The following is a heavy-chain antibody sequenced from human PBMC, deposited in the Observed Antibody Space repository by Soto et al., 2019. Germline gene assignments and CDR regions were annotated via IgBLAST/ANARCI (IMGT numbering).Heavy chain of an antibody. CDR1: GFTFSSYG. CDR2: ISYDGSNK. J-gene: IGHJ6*02. CDR3: AKEGQYYDILTGYRSYYGMDV. V-gene: IGHV3-30*18. Sequence: GGSLRLSCAASGFTFSSYGMHWVRQAPGKGLEWVAVISYDGSNKYYADSVKGRFTISRDNSKNTLYLQMNSLRVEDTAVYYCAKEGQYYDILTGYRSYYGMDVWGQGTTVTVPS. D-gene: IGHD3-9*01.